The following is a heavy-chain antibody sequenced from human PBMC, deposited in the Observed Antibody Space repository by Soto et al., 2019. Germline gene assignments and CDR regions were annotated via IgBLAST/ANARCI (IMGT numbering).Heavy chain of an antibody. CDR2: ISYDGSNK. CDR1: GFTFSSYA. Sequence: QVQLVESGGGVVQPGRSLRLSCAASGFTFSSYAMHWVRQTPGKGLEWVAVISYDGSNKYYADSVKGRFTISRDNSKNTLYLQMNSLTAEDTAVYYCAREEYSSSSFENWFDPWGQGTLVTVSS. V-gene: IGHV3-30-3*01. D-gene: IGHD6-6*01. CDR3: AREEYSSSSFENWFDP. J-gene: IGHJ5*02.